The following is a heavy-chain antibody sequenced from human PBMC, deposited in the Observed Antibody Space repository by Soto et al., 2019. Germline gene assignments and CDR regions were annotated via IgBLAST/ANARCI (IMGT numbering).Heavy chain of an antibody. CDR3: APHPGGGCYWGQGTLVTVSSGMDV. V-gene: IGHV3-53*01. D-gene: IGHD1-26*01. Sequence: EVQLVESGGGLIQPGGSLRLSCAVSGFTVSNNYMSWVRQAPGKGLEGVSVIYSGGYTTYGDSVKGRFTISRDNSKKQLFLKMESLGADDPAVYYRAPHPGGGCYWGQGTLVTVSSGMDVWGQGTTVTVSS. CDR1: GFTVSNNY. J-gene: IGHJ6*02. CDR2: IYSGGYT.